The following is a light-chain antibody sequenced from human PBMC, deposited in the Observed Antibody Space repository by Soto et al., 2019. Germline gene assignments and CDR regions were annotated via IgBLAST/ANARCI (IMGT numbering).Light chain of an antibody. CDR2: DAS. V-gene: IGKV1-5*01. CDR3: QQYNSYST. Sequence: DIQMTQSPSSVSASVGDTVTITCRASQDIGTWLVWYQQKPGKAPKLLIYDASSLESGVPSRFSGSGSGTEFTLTISSLQPDDFATYYCQQYNSYSTFGQGTKVDIK. CDR1: QDIGTW. J-gene: IGKJ1*01.